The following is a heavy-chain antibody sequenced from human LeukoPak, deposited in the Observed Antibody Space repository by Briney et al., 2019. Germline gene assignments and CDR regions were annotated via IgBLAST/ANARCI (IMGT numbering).Heavy chain of an antibody. J-gene: IGHJ4*02. Sequence: SQTLSLTCTVSGGSISSGGYYWSWIRQHPGKGLAWIGYIYSSGSTYYNPSLKSRVTISVDTSKNQFSLKLSSVTAADTAVYYCARGRYSTYYDFWSGYFGHYFDYWGQGTLVTVSS. CDR3: ARGRYSTYYDFWSGYFGHYFDY. V-gene: IGHV4-31*03. CDR2: IYSSGST. D-gene: IGHD3-3*01. CDR1: GGSISSGGYY.